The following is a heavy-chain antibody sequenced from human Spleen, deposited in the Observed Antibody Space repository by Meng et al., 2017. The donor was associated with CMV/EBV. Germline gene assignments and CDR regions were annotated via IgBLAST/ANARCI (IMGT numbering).Heavy chain of an antibody. J-gene: IGHJ5*02. CDR1: GFIFSIYG. V-gene: IGHV3-7*01. Sequence: GGSLRLSCAASGFIFSIYGMNWVRQAPGKGLEWVANIKQDGSEKYYVDSVKGRFTISRDNTENSLYLQMNSLRAEDTAIYYCARGSRSTWLPALPFDPWGQGTLVTVSS. D-gene: IGHD6-13*01. CDR2: IKQDGSEK. CDR3: ARGSRSTWLPALPFDP.